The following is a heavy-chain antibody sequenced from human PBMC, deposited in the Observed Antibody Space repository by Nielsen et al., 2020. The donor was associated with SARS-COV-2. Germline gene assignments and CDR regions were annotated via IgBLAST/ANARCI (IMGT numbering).Heavy chain of an antibody. J-gene: IGHJ5*02. CDR3: AKVDSYISPGRWFDP. CDR2: ISGSGDYT. V-gene: IGHV3-23*01. CDR1: GFTFNNFA. Sequence: GESLKISCAASGFTFNNFAMSWVRQPPEKGLEWVSGISGSGDYTYYGDSVKGRFTISRDNSKNTLYLQMNSLRVEDTAVYYCAKVDSYISPGRWFDPWGQGTLVTVSS.